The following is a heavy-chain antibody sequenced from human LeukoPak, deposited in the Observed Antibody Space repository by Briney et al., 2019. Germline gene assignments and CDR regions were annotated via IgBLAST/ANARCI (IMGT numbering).Heavy chain of an antibody. CDR3: AGQTGPTFDI. Sequence: SETLSLTCTVSGGSISNYYWSWIRQPPGKGLEWIAYVYYSGTTIYNPSLASRVTISVDTSKNQFSLTLTSVTAADTSVYYCAGQTGPTFDIWGQGTMVTVSS. D-gene: IGHD3-9*01. J-gene: IGHJ3*02. CDR2: VYYSGTT. V-gene: IGHV4-59*12. CDR1: GGSISNYY.